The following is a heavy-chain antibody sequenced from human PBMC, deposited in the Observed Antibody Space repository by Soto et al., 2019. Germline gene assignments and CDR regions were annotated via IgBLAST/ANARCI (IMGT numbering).Heavy chain of an antibody. CDR3: ASSYYDFWSGHPGWFDP. D-gene: IGHD3-3*01. Sequence: SETLSLTCTVSVGSISSYYWSWIRQPPGKGLEWIGYIYYSGSTNYNPSLKSRVTISVDTSKNQFSLKLSSVTAADTAVYYCASSYYDFWSGHPGWFDPWGQGTLVTVSS. CDR1: VGSISSYY. J-gene: IGHJ5*02. V-gene: IGHV4-59*08. CDR2: IYYSGST.